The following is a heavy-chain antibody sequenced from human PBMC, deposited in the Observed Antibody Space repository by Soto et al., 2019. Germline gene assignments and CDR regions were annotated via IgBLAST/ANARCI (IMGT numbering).Heavy chain of an antibody. CDR3: ARDSAGRGAAAGTGGMDV. CDR2: ISYDGSNK. Sequence: GGSLRLSCAASGFTFSSYAMHWVRQAPGKGLEWVAVISYDGSNKYYADSVKGRFTISRDNSKNTLYLQMNSLRAEDTAVYYCARDSAGRGAAAGTGGMDVWGQGTTVTVSS. CDR1: GFTFSSYA. V-gene: IGHV3-30-3*01. D-gene: IGHD6-13*01. J-gene: IGHJ6*02.